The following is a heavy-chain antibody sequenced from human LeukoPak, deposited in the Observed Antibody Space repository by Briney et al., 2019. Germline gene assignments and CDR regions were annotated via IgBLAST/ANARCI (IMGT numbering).Heavy chain of an antibody. CDR2: LSDDGNYE. D-gene: IGHD1-26*01. CDR1: GFTFSSYA. CDR3: ARGDNSYSLDY. Sequence: GGSLRPSCAASGFTFSSYAMHWVRQAPGKGLEWVAILSDDGNYEYYADSVKGRFTISRDNSQNTLYLQMISLRAEDTAVYYCARGDNSYSLDYWGQGTLVTVSS. V-gene: IGHV3-30-3*01. J-gene: IGHJ4*02.